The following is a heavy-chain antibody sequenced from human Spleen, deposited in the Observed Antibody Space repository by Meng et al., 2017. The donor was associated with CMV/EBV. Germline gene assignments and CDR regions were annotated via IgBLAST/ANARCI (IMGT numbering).Heavy chain of an antibody. CDR1: TSYG. V-gene: IGHV1-18*01. CDR3: ARVYDFWSGYYTIDYYGMDA. Sequence: TSYGISWVRQAPGQGLEWMGWISAYNGNTNYAQKLQGRVTMTTDTSTSTAYMELRSLRSDDTAVYYCARVYDFWSGYYTIDYYGMDAWGQGTTVTVSS. D-gene: IGHD3-3*01. CDR2: ISAYNGNT. J-gene: IGHJ6*02.